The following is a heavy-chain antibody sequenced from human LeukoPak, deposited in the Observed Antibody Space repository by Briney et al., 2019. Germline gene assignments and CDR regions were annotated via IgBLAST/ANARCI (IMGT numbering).Heavy chain of an antibody. V-gene: IGHV4-39*01. CDR1: CVSISSPMSY. J-gene: IGHJ4*02. CDR3: ARRIVGVIDAFDY. Sequence: PSETLSLTCTVSCVSISSPMSYERWIRQPPGKGLEGSATGLHSGATFYTPSLEGRLTISIDTSTTQFSLKMTSMTAADTAVYYCARRIVGVIDAFDYWGQGALVTVSS. CDR2: GLHSGAT. D-gene: IGHD1-26*01.